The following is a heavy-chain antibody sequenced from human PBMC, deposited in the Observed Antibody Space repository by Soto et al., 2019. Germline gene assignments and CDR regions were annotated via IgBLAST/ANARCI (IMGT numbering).Heavy chain of an antibody. CDR1: GGTFSSYA. CDR2: IIPIFGTA. CDR3: ARDPGYCSSTSCYSLDY. D-gene: IGHD2-2*02. Sequence: QVQLVQSGAEVKKPGSSVKVSCKASGGTFSSYAISWVRQAPGQGLEWMGGIIPIFGTANYAQKFQGIVTITADESTSTAYMELSSLRSEDTAVYYCARDPGYCSSTSCYSLDYWGQGTLVTVSS. J-gene: IGHJ4*02. V-gene: IGHV1-69*01.